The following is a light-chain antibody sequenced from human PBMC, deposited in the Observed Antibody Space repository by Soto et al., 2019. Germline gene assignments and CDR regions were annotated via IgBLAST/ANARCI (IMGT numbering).Light chain of an antibody. CDR3: QHYGSSPWT. V-gene: IGKV3-20*01. Sequence: EIVLTQSPGTLSLSPGERATLSCRASQSISSSYLAWYQQKPGQAPRLLIYGASSRATGIPDRFSGSGSGPDFTLTISRLEPEDFAVYFCQHYGSSPWTFGQGTKVHIK. CDR1: QSISSSY. CDR2: GAS. J-gene: IGKJ1*01.